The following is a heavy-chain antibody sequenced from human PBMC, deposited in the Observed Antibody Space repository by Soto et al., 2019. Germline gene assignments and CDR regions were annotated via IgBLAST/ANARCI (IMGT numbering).Heavy chain of an antibody. Sequence: GGSLRLSCAASGFTFSSYAMHWVRQAPGKGLGWVAVISYDGSNKYYADSVKGRFTISRDNSKNTLYLQMNSLRAEDTAVYYCARVGGPYSSSSNWFDPWGQGTLVTVSS. CDR1: GFTFSSYA. CDR3: ARVGGPYSSSSNWFDP. J-gene: IGHJ5*02. D-gene: IGHD6-6*01. CDR2: ISYDGSNK. V-gene: IGHV3-30*04.